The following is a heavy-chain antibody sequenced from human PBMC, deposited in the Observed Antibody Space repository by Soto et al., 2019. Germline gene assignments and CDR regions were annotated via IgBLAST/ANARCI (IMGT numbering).Heavy chain of an antibody. CDR1: GGSISSSSYY. D-gene: IGHD3-10*01. CDR3: ARSGSGSYYGFDH. V-gene: IGHV4-39*01. CDR2: IYYSGST. J-gene: IGHJ4*02. Sequence: SETLSLTCTVSGGSISSSSYYWGWIRQPPGKGLEWIGSIYYSGSTYYNPSLKSRVTISVDTSKNQFSLKLSSVTAADTAVYYCARSGSGSYYGFDHWGQGTLVTVSS.